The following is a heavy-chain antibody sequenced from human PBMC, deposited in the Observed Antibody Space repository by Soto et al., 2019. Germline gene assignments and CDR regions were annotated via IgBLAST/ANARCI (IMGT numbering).Heavy chain of an antibody. V-gene: IGHV1-46*01. Sequence: ASVKVSCKVSGYTLTELSMHWVRQAPGKGLEWMGIINPSGGSTSYAQKFQGRVTMTRDTSTSTVYVELSSLRSEDTAVYYCAREGTGIVVESAVLEQAGFDYWGQGTLVTVSS. CDR1: GYTLTELS. D-gene: IGHD2-21*01. J-gene: IGHJ4*02. CDR2: INPSGGST. CDR3: AREGTGIVVESAVLEQAGFDY.